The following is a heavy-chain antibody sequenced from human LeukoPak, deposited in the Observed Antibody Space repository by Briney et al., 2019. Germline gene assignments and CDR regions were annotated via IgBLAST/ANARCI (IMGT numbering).Heavy chain of an antibody. CDR2: INPSGGST. Sequence: GASVKVSCKASGYTFTIYYMHWVRQAPGQGREWMGIINPSGGSTSYAQKFQGRVTMTRDTSTSTVYMELSSLRSEDTAVYYCARGGQQLAIDYWGQGTLVTVSS. CDR3: ARGGQQLAIDY. CDR1: GYTFTIYY. D-gene: IGHD6-13*01. J-gene: IGHJ4*02. V-gene: IGHV1-46*01.